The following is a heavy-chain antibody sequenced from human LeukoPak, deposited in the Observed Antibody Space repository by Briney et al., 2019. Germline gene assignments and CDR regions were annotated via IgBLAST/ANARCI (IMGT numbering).Heavy chain of an antibody. V-gene: IGHV4-30-4*07. CDR2: IFYSGSA. CDR1: GGSISSGGYS. J-gene: IGHJ6*03. D-gene: IGHD4-17*01. CDR3: ASHDYGDYVTHYMDV. Sequence: PSETLSLTCAVSGGSISSGGYSWRWIRQPPGKGLEWIGYIFYSGSAYYNPSLKSRVTISVDTSKNQFSLKLSSVTAADTAVYYCASHDYGDYVTHYMDVWGKGTTVTISS.